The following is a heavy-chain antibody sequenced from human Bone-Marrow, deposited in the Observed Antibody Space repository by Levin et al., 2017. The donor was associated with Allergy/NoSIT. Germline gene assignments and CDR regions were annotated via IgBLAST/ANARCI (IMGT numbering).Heavy chain of an antibody. V-gene: IGHV3-11*06. CDR1: GFTFSDYY. Sequence: PGGSLRLSCAASGFTFSDYYMSWIRQAPGKGLEWVSYISSSSSYTNYADSVKGRFTISRDNAKNSLYLQMNSLRAEDTAVYYCARVGCSSTSCYLGGNWFDPWGQGTLVTVSS. CDR2: ISSSSSYT. CDR3: ARVGCSSTSCYLGGNWFDP. D-gene: IGHD2-2*01. J-gene: IGHJ5*02.